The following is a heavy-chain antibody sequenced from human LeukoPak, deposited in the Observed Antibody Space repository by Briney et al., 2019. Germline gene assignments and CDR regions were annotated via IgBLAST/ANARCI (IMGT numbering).Heavy chain of an antibody. CDR2: IKPDGSAE. Sequence: GGSLRLSCATSGFTFSSNWMSWVRHAPGRGLDWVANIKPDGSAEYYAASVKGRFTVSRDNAKNSLYLQMNSLRAEDTAVYYCARDAHYAFFDYWGQGTLVTVSS. J-gene: IGHJ4*02. CDR1: GFTFSSNW. V-gene: IGHV3-7*01. D-gene: IGHD4-17*01. CDR3: ARDAHYAFFDY.